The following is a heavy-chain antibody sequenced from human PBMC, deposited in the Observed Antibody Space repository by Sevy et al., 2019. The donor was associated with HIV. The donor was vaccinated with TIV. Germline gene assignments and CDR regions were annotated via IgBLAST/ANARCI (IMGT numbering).Heavy chain of an antibody. V-gene: IGHV3-30*04. J-gene: IGHJ4*02. D-gene: IGHD3-10*01. Sequence: GGSLRLSCAASGFTFSEYGMHWVRQAPGKGLEWVAVISHDGRNNKYNADSVKGRFTISRDNSKNTFYLQMNSLRAEDTAIYYWARDRGEILSSAFNYWGQGTLVTVSS. CDR1: GFTFSEYG. CDR2: ISHDGRNNK. CDR3: ARDRGEILSSAFNY.